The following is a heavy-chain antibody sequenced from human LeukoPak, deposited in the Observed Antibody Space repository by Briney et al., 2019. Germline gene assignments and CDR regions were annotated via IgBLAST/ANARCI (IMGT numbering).Heavy chain of an antibody. CDR3: ASSLSNNYGDYDH. D-gene: IGHD4-17*01. Sequence: GASVKLSCKASGYTFTSYGISWVREAPGQGLEWMGWISAYNGNTDYAQKLQGRVTMTTDPSTSTAYMELRSLRADDTAVYYCASSLSNNYGDYDHWGQGTLVTVSS. CDR1: GYTFTSYG. V-gene: IGHV1-18*01. CDR2: ISAYNGNT. J-gene: IGHJ5*02.